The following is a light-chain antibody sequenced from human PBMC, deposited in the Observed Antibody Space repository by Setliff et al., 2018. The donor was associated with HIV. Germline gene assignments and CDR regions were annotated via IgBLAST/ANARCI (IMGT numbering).Light chain of an antibody. CDR3: ATSDDSLSAVV. CDR2: NND. Sequence: QSVLTQPPSVSAAPGQRLTISCTGSSSNIGRNSVFWYQQLPGTAPKLVMYNNDQRPSGVPDRFSGSKSGTSASLAISGLRSGDEADYYCATSDDSLSAVVFGGGTKVTVL. J-gene: IGLJ2*01. CDR1: SSNIGRNS. V-gene: IGLV1-47*02.